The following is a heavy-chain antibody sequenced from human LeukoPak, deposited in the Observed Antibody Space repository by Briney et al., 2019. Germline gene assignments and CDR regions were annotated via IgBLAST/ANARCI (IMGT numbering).Heavy chain of an antibody. D-gene: IGHD3-16*02. CDR1: GYSENFYG. CDR2: ISAQHGQT. V-gene: IGHV1-18*01. J-gene: IGHJ4*02. Sequence: ASVKVSCKTSGYSENFYGITWVRQVAGQGLEWMGWISAQHGQTEYAPNSQDRVTMTTDTYTNTAYMELRSLSSEDTAVYYCATARVRLGELSLPEVRDDWGQGTLISVSS. CDR3: ATARVRLGELSLPEVRDD.